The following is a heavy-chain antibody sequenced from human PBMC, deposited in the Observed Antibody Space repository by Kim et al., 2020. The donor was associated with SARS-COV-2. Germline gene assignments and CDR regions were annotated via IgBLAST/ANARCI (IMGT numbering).Heavy chain of an antibody. CDR2: IYSGGST. D-gene: IGHD6-6*01. V-gene: IGHV3-66*01. J-gene: IGHJ6*02. CDR3: ARDRRSSSSGMDV. Sequence: GGSLRLSCAASGFTVNNNYMTWVRQAPGKGLEWVSGIYSGGSTYYADSVKGRFTISRDNSKNTLCLQMNSLRAEDTAVYYCARDRRSSSSGMDVWGQGTTVTVSS. CDR1: GFTVNNNY.